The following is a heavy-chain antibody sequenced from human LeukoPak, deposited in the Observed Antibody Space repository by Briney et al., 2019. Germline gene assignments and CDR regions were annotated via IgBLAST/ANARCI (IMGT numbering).Heavy chain of an antibody. Sequence: PSETLSLTCTVSGGSISSYYWSWIRQPPGKGLEWIGYIYYSGSTNHNPSLKSRVTISVDTSKNQFSLKLSSVTAADTAVYYCARVYRSGWNYYFDYWGQGTLVTVSS. V-gene: IGHV4-59*01. D-gene: IGHD6-19*01. CDR3: ARVYRSGWNYYFDY. J-gene: IGHJ4*02. CDR2: IYYSGST. CDR1: GGSISSYY.